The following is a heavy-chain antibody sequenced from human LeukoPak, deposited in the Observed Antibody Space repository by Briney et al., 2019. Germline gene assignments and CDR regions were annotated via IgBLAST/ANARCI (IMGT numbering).Heavy chain of an antibody. V-gene: IGHV3-21*01. CDR1: GFTFSSYS. D-gene: IGHD6-13*01. J-gene: IGHJ1*01. Sequence: GGSLRLSCAASGFTFSSYSMNWVRQAPGKGLEWVSSISSSSSYIYYADSVKGRFTISRDNAKNSLYLQMNSLRAEDTAVYYCARGSSSWVEYFQHWGQGTLVTVSS. CDR3: ARGSSSWVEYFQH. CDR2: ISSSSSYI.